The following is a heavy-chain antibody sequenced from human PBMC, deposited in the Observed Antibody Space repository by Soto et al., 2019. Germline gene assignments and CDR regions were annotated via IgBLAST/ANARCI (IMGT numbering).Heavy chain of an antibody. V-gene: IGHV3-30-3*01. D-gene: IGHD2-21*02. CDR3: ARDWVGDAYALDI. J-gene: IGHJ3*02. CDR1: GFTFGRYA. CDR2: ISYDGSNK. Sequence: LRLSCAASGFTFGRYAMHWVRQAPGKGLEWVAVISYDGSNKYYADSVKGRFTISRDNSKNTLYLQMNSLRAEDTAVYYWARDWVGDAYALDIWRQGTMVTVSS.